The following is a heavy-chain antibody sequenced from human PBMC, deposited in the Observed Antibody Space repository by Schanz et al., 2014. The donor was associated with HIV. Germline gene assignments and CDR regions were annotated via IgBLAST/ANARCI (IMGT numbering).Heavy chain of an antibody. V-gene: IGHV3-30*18. CDR3: AKVARWDYYGMDV. CDR2: ISNDGRNK. Sequence: QVQLVESGGGVVQPGRSLRLSCAASGFTFSTYGMHWVRQTPGKGLEWVAFISNDGRNKYYADSVKGRFTISRDSSRNTLYLQMNSLRAEDTAVYYCAKVARWDYYGMDVWGQGTTVTVSS. J-gene: IGHJ6*02. CDR1: GFTFSTYG.